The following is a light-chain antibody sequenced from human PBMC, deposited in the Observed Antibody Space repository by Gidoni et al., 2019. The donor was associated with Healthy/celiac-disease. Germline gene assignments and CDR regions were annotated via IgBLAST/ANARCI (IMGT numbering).Light chain of an antibody. V-gene: IGKV1-12*01. Sequence: QMTQSASSVSASVGDRVTITCGASHGISSWLAWYQENPGKAPKLLIYAASSLQSGVPSRFSGSGSETAFTLTISRLQPEDFATYYCQQANSFPLFTFGPGTKVDIK. CDR1: HGISSW. CDR3: QQANSFPLFT. CDR2: AAS. J-gene: IGKJ3*01.